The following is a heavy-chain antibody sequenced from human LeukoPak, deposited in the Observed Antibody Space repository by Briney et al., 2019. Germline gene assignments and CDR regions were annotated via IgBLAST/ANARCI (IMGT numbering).Heavy chain of an antibody. J-gene: IGHJ3*02. CDR1: GFTFSSYS. CDR3: AAAYSSGWYGGGSDAFDI. CDR2: ISSSSSTI. D-gene: IGHD6-19*01. V-gene: IGHV3-48*04. Sequence: PGGSLRLSCAASGFTFSSYSMNWVRQAPGKGLEWVSYISSSSSTIYYADSVKGRFTISRDNAKNSLYLQMNSLRAEDTAVYYCAAAYSSGWYGGGSDAFDIWGQGTMVTVSS.